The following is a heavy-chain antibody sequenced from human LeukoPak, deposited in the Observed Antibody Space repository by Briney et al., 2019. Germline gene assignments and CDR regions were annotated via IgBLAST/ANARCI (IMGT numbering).Heavy chain of an antibody. CDR1: GFTFGDYA. V-gene: IGHV3-49*03. CDR2: IRSKAYGGTT. CDR3: TRDLYPDAFDI. J-gene: IGHJ3*02. D-gene: IGHD2-15*01. Sequence: PGRSLRLSCTASGFTFGDYAMSWFRQAPGKGLEWVGFIRSKAYGGTTEYAASVKGRFTISRDDSKSIAYLQMSSLKTEDTAVYYCTRDLYPDAFDIWGQGTMVTVSS.